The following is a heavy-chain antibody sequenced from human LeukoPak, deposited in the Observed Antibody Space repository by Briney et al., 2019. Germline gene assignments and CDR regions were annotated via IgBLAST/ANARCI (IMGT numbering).Heavy chain of an antibody. CDR1: GYTFTGYY. CDR3: ARADLVLMVYAIPYYFDY. Sequence: ASVKVSCKASGYTFTGYYMHWVRQAPGQGLEWMGWINPNSGGTNYAQKFQGWVTMTRDTSISTAYMELSRLRSDDTAVYYCARADLVLMVYAIPYYFDYWGQGTLVTVSS. D-gene: IGHD2-8*01. CDR2: INPNSGGT. J-gene: IGHJ4*02. V-gene: IGHV1-2*04.